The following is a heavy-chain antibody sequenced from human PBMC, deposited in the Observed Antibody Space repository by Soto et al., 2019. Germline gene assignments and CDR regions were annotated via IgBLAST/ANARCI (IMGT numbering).Heavy chain of an antibody. CDR3: ARSSVAGAGYFQH. Sequence: QVQLQESGPGLVKPSQTLSLTCTVSGGSVSGGVYYWNWIRQHPEKGLEWIGYIYYSGSTYYNPSLRSRVTISADTSKNQFSLKLSSVTVADTAVYYCARSSVAGAGYFQHCGQGTQVIVSS. V-gene: IGHV4-31*03. D-gene: IGHD6-19*01. CDR2: IYYSGST. J-gene: IGHJ1*01. CDR1: GGSVSGGVYY.